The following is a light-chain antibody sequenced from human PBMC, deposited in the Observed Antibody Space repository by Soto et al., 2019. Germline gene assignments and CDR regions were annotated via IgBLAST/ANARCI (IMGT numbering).Light chain of an antibody. J-gene: IGLJ1*01. Sequence: QSALTQPASVSGSPGQSITISCTGTSSDIGDYNYVSWYQQHPGKAPKLIIFEVGDRPSGVSNRFSGSKSGYTASLTISGLQAEDEADYYCCLYVGATTYVFGTGTKLTVL. CDR1: SSDIGDYNY. CDR2: EVG. CDR3: CLYVGATTYV. V-gene: IGLV2-14*01.